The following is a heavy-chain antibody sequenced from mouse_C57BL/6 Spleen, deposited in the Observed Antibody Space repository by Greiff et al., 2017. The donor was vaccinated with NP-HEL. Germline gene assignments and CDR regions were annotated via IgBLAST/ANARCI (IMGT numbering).Heavy chain of an antibody. CDR3: AREPFSHSNYFFAY. Sequence: QVQLQQPGAELVKPGASVKLSCKASGYTFTSYWMQWVKQRPGQGLEWIGEIDPSDSYTNYNQKFKGKATLTVDTSSSTAYMQLSSLTSEDSAVYYCAREPFSHSNYFFAYWGQGTLVTVSA. CDR2: IDPSDSYT. D-gene: IGHD2-5*01. V-gene: IGHV1-50*01. CDR1: GYTFTSYW. J-gene: IGHJ3*01.